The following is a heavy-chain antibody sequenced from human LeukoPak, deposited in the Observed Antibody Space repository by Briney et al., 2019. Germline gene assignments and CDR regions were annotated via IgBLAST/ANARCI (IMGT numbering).Heavy chain of an antibody. V-gene: IGHV1-2*02. CDR3: AREHSVDTAMVTDY. D-gene: IGHD5-18*01. J-gene: IGHJ4*02. CDR2: INPNSGGT. Sequence: ASVKVSCKASGYTFTSYYMHWVRQAPGQGLEWMGWINPNSGGTNYAQKFQGRVTMTRDTSISTAYMELSRLRSDDTAVYYCAREHSVDTAMVTDYWGQGTLVTVSS. CDR1: GYTFTSYY.